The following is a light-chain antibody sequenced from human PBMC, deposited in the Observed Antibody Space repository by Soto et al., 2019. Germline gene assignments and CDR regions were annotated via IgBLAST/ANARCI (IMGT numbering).Light chain of an antibody. CDR1: QSITTN. Sequence: ELIVTQSPATLSVSPGERVTLSCRASQSITTNLAWYQQKPGQAPRLLIYGASTRATGIPARFSGSGSGTEFTLTISSLQSEDFAVYYCQQYNDWPLTFGQGTRLDIK. CDR3: QQYNDWPLT. J-gene: IGKJ5*01. CDR2: GAS. V-gene: IGKV3-15*01.